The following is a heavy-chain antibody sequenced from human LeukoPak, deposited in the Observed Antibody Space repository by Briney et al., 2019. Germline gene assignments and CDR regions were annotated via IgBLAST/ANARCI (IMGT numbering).Heavy chain of an antibody. V-gene: IGHV3-23*01. Sequence: EESLRLSCAASGFAFSSYAMSWVRQAPGKGLEWVSGISSSGGNTYYADSVKGRFTISRDNSKNTLYLQMNSLRAEDTAVYYCAKGYCSSTSCYAAYFDYWGQGSPVTVSS. D-gene: IGHD2-2*01. J-gene: IGHJ4*02. CDR3: AKGYCSSTSCYAAYFDY. CDR1: GFAFSSYA. CDR2: ISSSGGNT.